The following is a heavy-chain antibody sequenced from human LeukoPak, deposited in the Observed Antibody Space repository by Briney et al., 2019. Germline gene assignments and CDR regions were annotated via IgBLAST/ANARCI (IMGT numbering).Heavy chain of an antibody. CDR1: GFTFSSYW. CDR3: ARAPAFGTVDY. CDR2: IKQDGSEK. V-gene: IGHV3-7*01. Sequence: GGSLRLSCAASGFTFSSYWMSWVRQAPGKGLEWVANIKQDGSEKYPVDSVKGRFTVTRDNAKNSLYLQMNRLRDEDSAVYYCARAPAFGTVDYWGQGTLVTVSS. J-gene: IGHJ4*02. D-gene: IGHD3-16*01.